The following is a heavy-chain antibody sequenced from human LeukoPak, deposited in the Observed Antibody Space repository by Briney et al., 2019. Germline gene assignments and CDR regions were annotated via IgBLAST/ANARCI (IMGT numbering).Heavy chain of an antibody. CDR3: ARTSGYSRTYYYYYMDV. Sequence: PSETLSLTCTVSGGSISSSSYYWSWIRQPAGKGLEWIGRIYSSGSTNYNPSLKSRVTISVDTSKNQFSLKLSSVTAADTAVYYCARTSGYSRTYYYYYMDVWGKGTTVTVSS. CDR2: IYSSGST. V-gene: IGHV4-61*02. J-gene: IGHJ6*03. D-gene: IGHD6-13*01. CDR1: GGSISSSSYY.